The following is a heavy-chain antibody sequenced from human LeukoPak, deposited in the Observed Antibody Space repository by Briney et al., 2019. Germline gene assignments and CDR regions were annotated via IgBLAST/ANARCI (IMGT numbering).Heavy chain of an antibody. CDR2: INHSGST. Sequence: SETLSLTCAVYGGSFSGYYWSWIRQPPGKGLEWIGEINHSGSTNYNPSLKSRVTISVDTSKNQFSLKLTSVTAADTAVYYCARRYCSGGTCYGTYYFDSWGQGILVTVSS. D-gene: IGHD2-15*01. CDR3: ARRYCSGGTCYGTYYFDS. CDR1: GGSFSGYY. V-gene: IGHV4-34*01. J-gene: IGHJ4*02.